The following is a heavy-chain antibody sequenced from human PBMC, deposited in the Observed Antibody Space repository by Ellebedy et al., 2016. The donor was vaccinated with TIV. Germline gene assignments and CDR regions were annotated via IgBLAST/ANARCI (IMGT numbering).Heavy chain of an antibody. D-gene: IGHD3-10*01. J-gene: IGHJ4*02. CDR1: GFSFSYSW. V-gene: IGHV3-7*01. CDR2: INQDGSEK. Sequence: GGSLRLSCAASGFSFSYSWMSWVRQAPGKGLEWVANINQDGSEKYYVDSVKGRFTISRDNAKDSLYLQMSSLRAEDTAVYYCARGHREHSGSLDYWGQGTLVTVSS. CDR3: ARGHREHSGSLDY.